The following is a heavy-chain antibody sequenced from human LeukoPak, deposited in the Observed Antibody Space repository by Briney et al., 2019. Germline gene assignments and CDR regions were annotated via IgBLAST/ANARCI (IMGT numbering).Heavy chain of an antibody. CDR1: GFTFDDYA. CDR3: AKDIGPYYYDSSAPGPLDY. V-gene: IGHV3-9*01. J-gene: IGHJ4*02. D-gene: IGHD3-22*01. CDR2: IIWNRGSI. Sequence: ALILSCAASGFTFDDYAMHWVRQAPGKGLGWVSGIIWNRGSIGYADSVEGRFTISRDNAKNSLYLQMNSLRAEDRALYYCAKDIGPYYYDSSAPGPLDYWGQGTLVTVSS.